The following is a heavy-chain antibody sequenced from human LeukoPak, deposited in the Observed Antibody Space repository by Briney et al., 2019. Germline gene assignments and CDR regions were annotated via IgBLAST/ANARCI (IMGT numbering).Heavy chain of an antibody. J-gene: IGHJ5*02. D-gene: IGHD6-13*01. CDR2: IIPIFGTA. CDR3: ARGRPTTSIAAAGVNWFDP. Sequence: ASVKVSCKASGYTFTGYYMHWVRQAPGQGLELMGGIIPIFGTANYAQKFQGRVTITADKSTSTAYMELSSLGSEDTAVYYCARGRPTTSIAAAGVNWFDPWGQGTLVTVSS. V-gene: IGHV1-69*06. CDR1: GYTFTGYY.